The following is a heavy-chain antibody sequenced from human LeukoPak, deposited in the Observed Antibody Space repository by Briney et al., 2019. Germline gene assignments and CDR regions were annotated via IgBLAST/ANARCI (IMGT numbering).Heavy chain of an antibody. Sequence: ASVKVSCKASGYTFTGYYMQWVRQAPGQGLEWMGWINPNSGVTNYAQKFQGRVTMTRDTSISTAYMELSRLRSDDTAVYYCARVDGSGWYGDFDYWGQGTLVTVSS. CDR3: ARVDGSGWYGDFDY. CDR2: INPNSGVT. V-gene: IGHV1-2*02. J-gene: IGHJ4*02. D-gene: IGHD6-19*01. CDR1: GYTFTGYY.